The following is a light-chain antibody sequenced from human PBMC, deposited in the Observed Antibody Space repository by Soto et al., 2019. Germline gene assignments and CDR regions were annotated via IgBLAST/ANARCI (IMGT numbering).Light chain of an antibody. CDR1: SSDVGGYSY. CDR2: EVT. Sequence: QSALTQPPSASGSPGQSVTISCTGTSSDVGGYSYVSWYQQHPGKAPKLMIYEVTKRPSGVPDRFSGSKSGNTASLTVSGLQAEDEADYYCSSYTGSSNHVVFGGGTKVTVL. J-gene: IGLJ2*01. V-gene: IGLV2-8*01. CDR3: SSYTGSSNHVV.